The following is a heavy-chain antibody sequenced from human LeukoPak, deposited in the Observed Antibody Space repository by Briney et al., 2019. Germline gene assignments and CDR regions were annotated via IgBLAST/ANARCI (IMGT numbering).Heavy chain of an antibody. D-gene: IGHD3-10*01. V-gene: IGHV3-30*04. CDR3: ARDSLLLWFGELLYHDAFDI. Sequence: GGSLRLSCAASGFTFSSYAMHWVRQAPGKGLEWVAVISYDGSNKYYADSVKGRFTISRDNSKNTLYLQMNSLRAEDTAVYYCARDSLLLWFGELLYHDAFDIWGQGTMVTVSS. CDR1: GFTFSSYA. J-gene: IGHJ3*02. CDR2: ISYDGSNK.